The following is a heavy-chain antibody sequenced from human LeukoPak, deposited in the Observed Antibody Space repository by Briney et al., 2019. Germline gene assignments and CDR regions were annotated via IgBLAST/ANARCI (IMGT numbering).Heavy chain of an antibody. J-gene: IGHJ4*02. CDR3: ATDLRYYYDSEDY. CDR1: GFTFSSYC. D-gene: IGHD3-22*01. Sequence: PGGSPRLSCAASGFTFSSYCMNWVRQAPGKGLEWVSSISSSSSYIYYADSVKGRFTISRDNAKNSLYLQMNSLRAEDTAVYYCATDLRYYYDSEDYWGQGTLVTVSS. V-gene: IGHV3-21*01. CDR2: ISSSSSYI.